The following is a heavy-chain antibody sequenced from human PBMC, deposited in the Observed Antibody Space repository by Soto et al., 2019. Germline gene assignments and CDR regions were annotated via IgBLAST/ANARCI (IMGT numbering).Heavy chain of an antibody. V-gene: IGHV4-34*01. Sequence: SETLSLTCAVYGGSFSGYYWSWIRQPPGKGLEWIGEINHSGSTNYNPSLKSRVTISVDTSKNQFSLKLSSVTAADTAVYYCARHPLLWFGELLSFGYYYYGMDVWGQGTTVT. CDR1: GGSFSGYY. D-gene: IGHD3-10*01. CDR3: ARHPLLWFGELLSFGYYYYGMDV. J-gene: IGHJ6*02. CDR2: INHSGST.